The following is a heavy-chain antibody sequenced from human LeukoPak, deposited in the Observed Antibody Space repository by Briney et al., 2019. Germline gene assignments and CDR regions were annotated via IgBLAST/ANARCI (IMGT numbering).Heavy chain of an antibody. CDR3: ARDGSSWYYHYGMDV. V-gene: IGHV1-18*01. CDR2: ISAYNGNT. D-gene: IGHD6-13*01. Sequence: ASVKVSCKASGYTFTSYGISWVRQAPGQGLEWMGWISAYNGNTNYAQKLQGRVTMTTDTSTSTAYMELRSLRSDDTAVYYCARDGSSWYYHYGMDVWGQGTTVTVSS. CDR1: GYTFTSYG. J-gene: IGHJ6*02.